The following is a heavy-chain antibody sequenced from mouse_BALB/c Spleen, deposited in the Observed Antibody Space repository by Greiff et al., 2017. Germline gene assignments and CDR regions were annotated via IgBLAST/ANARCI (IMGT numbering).Heavy chain of an antibody. CDR2: ISYDGSN. D-gene: IGHD1-1*01. V-gene: IGHV3-6*02. Sequence: EVQLVESGPGLVKPSQSLSLTCSVTGYSITSGYYWNWIRQFPGNKLEWMGYISYDGSNNYNPSLKNRISITRDTSKNQFFLKLNSVTTEDTATYYCASYYGSSLDYWGQGTTLTVSS. CDR3: ASYYGSSLDY. CDR1: GYSITSGYY. J-gene: IGHJ2*01.